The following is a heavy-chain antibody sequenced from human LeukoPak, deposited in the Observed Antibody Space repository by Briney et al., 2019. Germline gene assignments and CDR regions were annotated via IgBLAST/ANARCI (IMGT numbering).Heavy chain of an antibody. CDR1: GFTFSDYY. D-gene: IGHD2-2*01. V-gene: IGHV3-11*01. Sequence: PGGSLRLSCAASGFTFSDYYMSWIRQAPGKGLEWVSYISSSGSTIYYADSVKGRFTISRDNAKNSLYLQMNSLRAEDTAVYYCARGDIVVVPDAFDIWGQGTMVTVSP. J-gene: IGHJ3*02. CDR2: ISSSGSTI. CDR3: ARGDIVVVPDAFDI.